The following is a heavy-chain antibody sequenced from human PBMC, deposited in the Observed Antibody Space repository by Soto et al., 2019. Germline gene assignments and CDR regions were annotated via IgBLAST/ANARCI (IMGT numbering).Heavy chain of an antibody. CDR2: IYWNDDK. J-gene: IGHJ4*02. CDR3: ARDDFWSGYSSYYFDY. D-gene: IGHD3-3*01. CDR1: GFSLSTSGVG. V-gene: IGHV2-5*01. Sequence: SGPTLVNPTQTLTLTCTFSGFSLSTSGVGVGWIRQPPGKALEWLALIYWNDDKRYSPSLKSRLTITKGTSKNQVVLTMTNMDPVDTATYYCARDDFWSGYSSYYFDYWGQGTLVTVSS.